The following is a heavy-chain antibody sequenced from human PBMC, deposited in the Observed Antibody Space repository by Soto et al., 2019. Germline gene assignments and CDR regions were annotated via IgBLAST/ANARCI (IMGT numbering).Heavy chain of an antibody. J-gene: IGHJ4*02. CDR3: ARDPATVTTYFDY. CDR2: IWYDGSKE. Sequence: QVQLVESGGGVVQPGRSLRLSCAPSGYTFSSYGMHWVRQAPGKGLEWVAAIWYDGSKEYYAESVKGRFTISRDNSKNTLDLQMNSLRAEDTAVYYCARDPATVTTYFDYWGQGTLVTVSS. D-gene: IGHD4-17*01. CDR1: GYTFSSYG. V-gene: IGHV3-33*01.